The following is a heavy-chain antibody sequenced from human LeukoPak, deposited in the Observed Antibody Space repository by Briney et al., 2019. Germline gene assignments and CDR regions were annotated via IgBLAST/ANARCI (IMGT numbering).Heavy chain of an antibody. CDR3: ARGARDYGGKGGYFDY. Sequence: GGSLRLTCAASGFTFSSYSMNWVRQAPGKGLEWVSYICSSSSTIYYADSVKGRFTISRDNAKNSLYLQMNSLRAEDTAVYYCARGARDYGGKGGYFDYWGQGTLVTVSS. J-gene: IGHJ4*02. V-gene: IGHV3-48*01. D-gene: IGHD4-23*01. CDR2: ICSSSSTI. CDR1: GFTFSSYS.